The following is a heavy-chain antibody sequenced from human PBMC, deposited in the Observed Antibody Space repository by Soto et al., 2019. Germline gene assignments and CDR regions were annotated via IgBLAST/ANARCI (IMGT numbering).Heavy chain of an antibody. CDR3: VRDLSVTTKFDY. V-gene: IGHV3-74*01. Sequence: EVQLVESGGGLVQPGGSLRLSCAASGFTFSSYWMHWVRQAPGKGLVWVSRINGDGTTTGYADFVKGRFSISRDSAKNTLYLQMHSLRAEDTAVYYCVRDLSVTTKFDYWGQGTLVTVSS. D-gene: IGHD4-17*01. J-gene: IGHJ4*02. CDR2: INGDGTTT. CDR1: GFTFSSYW.